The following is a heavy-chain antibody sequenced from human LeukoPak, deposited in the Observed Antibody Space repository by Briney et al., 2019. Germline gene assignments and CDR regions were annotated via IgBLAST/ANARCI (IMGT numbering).Heavy chain of an antibody. J-gene: IGHJ3*02. V-gene: IGHV3-53*01. CDR3: ARGGYHESYTFDI. CDR1: GFTVSSNY. CDR2: IYSGGTT. D-gene: IGHD2-2*01. Sequence: GFLRLSCAASGFTVSSNYMSWVRQAPGKGLEWVSVIYSGGTTYYADSVKGRFSISRDNSKNTLYLQMNSLRAEDTAVYYCARGGYHESYTFDIWGQGTMVTVSS.